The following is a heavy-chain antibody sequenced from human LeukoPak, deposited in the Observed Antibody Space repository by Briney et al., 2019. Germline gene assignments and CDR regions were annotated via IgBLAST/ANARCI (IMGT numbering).Heavy chain of an antibody. CDR1: GIIFSKYG. J-gene: IGHJ3*02. V-gene: IGHV3-23*01. CDR2: VLGSGVST. CDR3: AKDPNGDYIGTFDI. Sequence: GGSLRLSCAASGIIFSKYGMSWVRQAPGKGLEWVATVLGSGVSTYYADSVQGRFTISRDNSKNTLYLQMSSLRAEDTAIYYCAKDPNGDYIGTFDIWGQGTTVIVS. D-gene: IGHD4-17*01.